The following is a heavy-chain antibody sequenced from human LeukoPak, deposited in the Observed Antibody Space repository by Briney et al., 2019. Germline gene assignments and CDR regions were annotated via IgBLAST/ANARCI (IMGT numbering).Heavy chain of an antibody. D-gene: IGHD3-10*01. CDR2: IIPIFGTA. CDR1: GGTSISYA. J-gene: IGHJ4*02. Sequence: SVKVSCKASGGTSISYAISWVRQAPGQGLEWMGGIIPIFGTANYAQKFQGRVTITADESTTTAYMELSSLRSEDTAVYYCARGAGKYIDSSLDYWGQGTLVTVSS. V-gene: IGHV1-69*13. CDR3: ARGAGKYIDSSLDY.